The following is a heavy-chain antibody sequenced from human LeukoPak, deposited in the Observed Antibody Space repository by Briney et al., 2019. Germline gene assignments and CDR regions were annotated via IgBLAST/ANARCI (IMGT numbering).Heavy chain of an antibody. CDR3: AREPAAKVYYYYYYMDV. D-gene: IGHD2-2*01. Sequence: KPSETLSLTCAVYGGSFSGYYWSWIRQPPGKGLEWIGEINHSGSTNYNPSLKSRVTISVDTSKNQFSLKLSSVTAADTAVYHCAREPAAKVYYYYYYMDVWGKGTTVTVSS. J-gene: IGHJ6*03. V-gene: IGHV4-34*01. CDR2: INHSGST. CDR1: GGSFSGYY.